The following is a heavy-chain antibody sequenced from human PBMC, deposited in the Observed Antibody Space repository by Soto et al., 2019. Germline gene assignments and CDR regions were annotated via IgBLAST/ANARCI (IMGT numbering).Heavy chain of an antibody. V-gene: IGHV1-2*02. CDR1: GYTFTGYY. CDR2: INPNSGDT. Sequence: GASVKVFCKASGYTFTGYYVHWVRQAPGQGLEWMGWINPNSGDTYLAQRFQGRVTMNRDTSIGTAYMELRGLTSDDTAEYYCAKGGAIVAAGTRLYLHNAMDVWGQGTTVTVSS. CDR3: AKGGAIVAAGTRLYLHNAMDV. D-gene: IGHD1-26*01. J-gene: IGHJ6*02.